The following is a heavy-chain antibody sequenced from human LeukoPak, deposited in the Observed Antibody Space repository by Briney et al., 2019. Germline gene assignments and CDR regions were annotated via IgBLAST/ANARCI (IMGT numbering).Heavy chain of an antibody. CDR2: IYYSGST. CDR3: ARAVGATRDFDY. J-gene: IGHJ4*02. CDR1: GGSISSYY. V-gene: IGHV4-59*01. D-gene: IGHD1-26*01. Sequence: SETLSLTCTVSGGSISSYYWSWIRQPPGKGLEWIGYIYYSGSTNYNPSLKSRVTISVDTSKNQFSLKLSSVTAADTAVYYCARAVGATRDFDYWGQGTLVTVSS.